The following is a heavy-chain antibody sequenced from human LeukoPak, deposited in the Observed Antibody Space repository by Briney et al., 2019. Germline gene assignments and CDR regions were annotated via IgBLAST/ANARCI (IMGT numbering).Heavy chain of an antibody. J-gene: IGHJ4*02. Sequence: PGGSLRLSCAASGFTFSSYWMSWVRQAPGKGLEWVANIKQDGSEKYYVDSLKGRFTISRDNAKNSLYLQMNSLRAEDTAVYYCARVYYDTNSYLYLDYWGQGTLVTVSS. CDR2: IKQDGSEK. CDR3: ARVYYDTNSYLYLDY. CDR1: GFTFSSYW. D-gene: IGHD3-22*01. V-gene: IGHV3-7*04.